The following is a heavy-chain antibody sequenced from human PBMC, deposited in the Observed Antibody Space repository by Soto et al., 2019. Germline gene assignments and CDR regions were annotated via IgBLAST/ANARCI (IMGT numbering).Heavy chain of an antibody. CDR2: ISGSGGST. J-gene: IGHJ4*02. V-gene: IGHV3-23*01. Sequence: GGSLRLSCAASGFTFSSYAMSWVRQAPGKGLEWVSAISGSGGSTYYADSVKGRFTISRDNSKNTLYLQMNSLRAEDTAVYYCAKGTTRGVTKNYFDYWGQGTLVTVSS. D-gene: IGHD3-10*01. CDR1: GFTFSSYA. CDR3: AKGTTRGVTKNYFDY.